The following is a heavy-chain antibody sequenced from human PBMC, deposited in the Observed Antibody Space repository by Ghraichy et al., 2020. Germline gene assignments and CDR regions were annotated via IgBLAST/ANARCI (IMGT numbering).Heavy chain of an antibody. Sequence: SETLSLTCTVSGGSISSSSYYWGWIRQPPGKGLEWIGSIYYSGSTYYNPSLKSRVTISVDTSKNQFSLKLSSVTAADTAVYYCVCTNYDSGRPQSLNWYFDLWGRGTLVTVSS. J-gene: IGHJ2*01. CDR2: IYYSGST. CDR3: VCTNYDSGRPQSLNWYFDL. V-gene: IGHV4-39*01. D-gene: IGHD5-12*01. CDR1: GGSISSSSYY.